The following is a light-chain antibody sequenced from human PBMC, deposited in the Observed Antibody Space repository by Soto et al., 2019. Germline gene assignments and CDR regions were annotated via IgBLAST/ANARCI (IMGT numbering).Light chain of an antibody. J-gene: IGKJ5*01. CDR3: QQYNSYSIT. V-gene: IGKV3-15*01. CDR1: QSVGSS. CDR2: GAS. Sequence: EIVMTQSPATLSVSPGERATLSCRASQSVGSSLAWYQRKPGQAPRLLIYGASTRATGIPATFSGSGSGTEFTLTISRLQPDDFATYYCQQYNSYSITFGQGTRLEIK.